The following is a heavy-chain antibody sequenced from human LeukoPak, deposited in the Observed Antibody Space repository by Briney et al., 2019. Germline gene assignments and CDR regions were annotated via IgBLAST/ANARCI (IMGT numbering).Heavy chain of an antibody. Sequence: GGSLRLSCAASGFTVNRTYMSWVRQAPGRGLEWVSVIYSGGATYYSDSVKGRFTISRDNSKNTLYLQMNSLRAEDTAVYYCARRAYGDDSFDYWGQGTLVTVSS. CDR3: ARRAYGDDSFDY. J-gene: IGHJ4*02. V-gene: IGHV3-66*04. CDR1: GFTVNRTY. D-gene: IGHD4-17*01. CDR2: IYSGGAT.